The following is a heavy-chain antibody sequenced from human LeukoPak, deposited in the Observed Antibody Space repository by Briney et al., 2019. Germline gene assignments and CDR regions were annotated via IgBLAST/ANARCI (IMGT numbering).Heavy chain of an antibody. Sequence: GGSLRLSCAASGFTFSSYSMNWVRQAPGKGLEWVSSISSSSSYIYYADSVKGRFTISRDNAKNSLYLQMNSLRAEDTAVYYCARDRDYDILTGYYKSFYYMDVWGKGTTVTVSS. V-gene: IGHV3-21*01. D-gene: IGHD3-9*01. CDR2: ISSSSSYI. CDR3: ARDRDYDILTGYYKSFYYMDV. CDR1: GFTFSSYS. J-gene: IGHJ6*03.